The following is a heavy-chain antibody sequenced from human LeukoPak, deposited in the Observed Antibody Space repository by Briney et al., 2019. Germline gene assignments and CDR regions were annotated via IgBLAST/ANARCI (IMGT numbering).Heavy chain of an antibody. Sequence: SETLSLTCTVSGVDIYSSTYYWAWIRQPPGKGLDFIGSIYYNEDTYSNPSLKSRLTISVDTTTNQFSLRLNSVTAADTAVYFCARQLAAGNDAFDIWGQGTMVTVSS. CDR2: IYYNEDT. D-gene: IGHD2-15*01. V-gene: IGHV4-39*01. J-gene: IGHJ3*02. CDR3: ARQLAAGNDAFDI. CDR1: GVDIYSSTYY.